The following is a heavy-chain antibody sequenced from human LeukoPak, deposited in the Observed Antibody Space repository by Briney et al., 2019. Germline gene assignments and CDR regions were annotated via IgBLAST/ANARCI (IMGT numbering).Heavy chain of an antibody. D-gene: IGHD6-6*01. CDR3: AKSGAHSSSPFDY. V-gene: IGHV3-21*01. CDR1: GFTFSTYS. CDR2: ISSSGSYI. Sequence: GGSLRLSCAASGFTFSTYSMNWVRQAPGKGPEWVSSISSSGSYIYYADSVKGRFTISRDNSQNTLHLQMNSLRAEDTAVYYCAKSGAHSSSPFDYWGQGTLATVSS. J-gene: IGHJ4*02.